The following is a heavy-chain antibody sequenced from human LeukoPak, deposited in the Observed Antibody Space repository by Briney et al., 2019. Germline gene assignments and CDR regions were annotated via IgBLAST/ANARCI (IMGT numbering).Heavy chain of an antibody. V-gene: IGHV4-61*01. CDR1: GGSVSSGSYY. Sequence: PSETLSLTCTVSGGSVSSGSYYWSWIRQPPGKGLEWIGYIYYSGSTNYNPSLKSRVTISVDTSKNQFSLKLSSVTAADTAVYYCARGRRDGSYYFDYWGQGTLVTVSS. J-gene: IGHJ4*02. CDR2: IYYSGST. CDR3: ARGRRDGSYYFDY.